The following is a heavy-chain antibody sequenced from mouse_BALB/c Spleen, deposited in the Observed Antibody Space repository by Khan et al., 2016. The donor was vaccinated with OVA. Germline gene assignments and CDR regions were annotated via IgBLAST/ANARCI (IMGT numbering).Heavy chain of an antibody. CDR3: ARGSSRAMDY. J-gene: IGHJ4*01. V-gene: IGHV9-3-1*01. CDR2: IYTYTGEP. D-gene: IGHD1-1*01. Sequence: QVQLKQSGPELKKPGETVKISCKASGYTFTNYGMNWVKQAPGKGLKWMGWIYTYTGEPTYADDFKGRFAFSLESSASTAYLQINNLTNKDTATYFCARGSSRAMDYWGQGTSVTVSS. CDR1: GYTFTNYG.